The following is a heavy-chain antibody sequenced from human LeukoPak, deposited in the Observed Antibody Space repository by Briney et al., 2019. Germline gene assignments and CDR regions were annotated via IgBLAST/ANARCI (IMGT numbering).Heavy chain of an antibody. CDR3: ARDRGGYCSSTSCYNWFDP. V-gene: IGHV4-30-4*01. Sequence: SQTLSLTCTVSGGSISSGDYYWSWIRQPPGKGLEWIGYIYYSGSTYYNPSLKSRVTISVDTSNNQFSLKLSSVTAADTAVYYCARDRGGYCSSTSCYNWFDPWGQGTLVTVSS. CDR2: IYYSGST. D-gene: IGHD2-2*01. J-gene: IGHJ5*02. CDR1: GGSISSGDYY.